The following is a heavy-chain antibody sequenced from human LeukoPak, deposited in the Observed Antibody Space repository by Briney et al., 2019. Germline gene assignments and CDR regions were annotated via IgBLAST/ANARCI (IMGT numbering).Heavy chain of an antibody. CDR1: GFTLSNYW. V-gene: IGHV3-74*01. CDR2: IKSDGSWT. D-gene: IGHD5-24*01. J-gene: IGHJ4*02. Sequence: GGSLRLSCAASGFTLSNYWMHWVRQAPGKGLVWVSRIKSDGSWTNYADSVKGRFTISRDNAKRTLYLQMNSLRAEDTAVYYCVRDGDGYNFDYWGQGTLVSVSS. CDR3: VRDGDGYNFDY.